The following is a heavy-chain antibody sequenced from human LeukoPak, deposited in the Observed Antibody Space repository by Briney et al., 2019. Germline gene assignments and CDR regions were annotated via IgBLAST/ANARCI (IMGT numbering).Heavy chain of an antibody. J-gene: IGHJ3*02. CDR3: AKPYSSGWCSAFAI. CDR1: GFFFNSYA. Sequence: GGSLRLSCAASGFFFNSYAMSWVRQAPGKGLEWVSSISGSGDNTYYADSVEGRFTISRDNSKNALSLQMNSLRAEDTAVYYCAKPYSSGWCSAFAIWGQGTMVTVSS. CDR2: ISGSGDNT. V-gene: IGHV3-23*01. D-gene: IGHD6-19*01.